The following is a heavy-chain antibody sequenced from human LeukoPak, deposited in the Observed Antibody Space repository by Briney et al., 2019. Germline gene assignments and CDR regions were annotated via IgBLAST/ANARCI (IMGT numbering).Heavy chain of an antibody. CDR2: ISSSSIYI. CDR1: GFTFSNYR. CDR3: ARGRDGYNLVDAFDI. Sequence: GRSLRLSCAASGFTFSNYRMNWVRQAPGKGLEWVSSISSSSIYIYYADSLKGRFTISRDNAKNSLYLQMNSLRAEDTAVYYCARGRDGYNLVDAFDIWGQGIMVTVSS. D-gene: IGHD5-24*01. V-gene: IGHV3-21*01. J-gene: IGHJ3*02.